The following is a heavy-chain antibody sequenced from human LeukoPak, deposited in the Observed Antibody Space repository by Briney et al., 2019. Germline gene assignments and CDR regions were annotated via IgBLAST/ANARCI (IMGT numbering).Heavy chain of an antibody. V-gene: IGHV3-48*01. D-gene: IGHD2-2*01. CDR3: AKDSPTAAMFYYYYYYMDV. CDR1: GFTFSSYS. CDR2: ISSSSSTI. Sequence: QSGGSLRLSCAASGFTFSSYSMNWVRQAPGKGLEWISYISSSSSTIYYADYVKGRFTISRDNAKNSLYQQMNSLRAEDTAVYYCAKDSPTAAMFYYYYYYMDVWGKGTTVTVSS. J-gene: IGHJ6*03.